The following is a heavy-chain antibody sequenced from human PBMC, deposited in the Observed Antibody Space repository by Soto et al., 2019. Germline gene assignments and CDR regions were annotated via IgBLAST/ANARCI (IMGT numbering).Heavy chain of an antibody. J-gene: IGHJ5*02. CDR1: GGSFSGYY. CDR3: ARGRITMIVVNNWFDP. V-gene: IGHV4-34*01. D-gene: IGHD3-22*01. Sequence: SETLSLTCAVYGGSFSGYYWSWIRQPPGKGLEWIGEINHSGSTNYNPSLKSRVTISVDTSKNQFSLKLSSVTAADTAVYYCARGRITMIVVNNWFDPWGQGTLVTV. CDR2: INHSGST.